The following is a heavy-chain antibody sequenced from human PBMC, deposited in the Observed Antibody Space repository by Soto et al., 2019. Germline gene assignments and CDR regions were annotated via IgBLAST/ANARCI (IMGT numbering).Heavy chain of an antibody. D-gene: IGHD5-12*01. CDR3: TTAHPRGPDY. Sequence: LRLSCATSGFTFSDAWMNWVRQAPGKGLEWVGLIKSKTDGGTIDYPAPVKGRFTISRDDSRNTLYLQMNSLKTEDTAVYYCTTAHPRGPDYWGQGTLVTVSS. CDR1: GFTFSDAW. V-gene: IGHV3-15*01. CDR2: IKSKTDGGTI. J-gene: IGHJ4*02.